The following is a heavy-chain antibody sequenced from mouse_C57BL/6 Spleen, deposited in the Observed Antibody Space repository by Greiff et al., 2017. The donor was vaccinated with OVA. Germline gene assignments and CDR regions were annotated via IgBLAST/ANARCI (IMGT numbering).Heavy chain of an antibody. J-gene: IGHJ4*01. CDR1: GYAFSSSW. Sequence: VQGVESGPELVKPGASVKISCKASGYAFSSSWMNWVKQRPGKGLEWIGRIYPGDGDTNYNGKFKGKATLTADKSSSTAYMQLSSLTSEDSAVYFCARSYGNYVYYAMDYWGQGTSVTVSS. CDR2: IYPGDGDT. CDR3: ARSYGNYVYYAMDY. D-gene: IGHD2-1*01. V-gene: IGHV1-82*01.